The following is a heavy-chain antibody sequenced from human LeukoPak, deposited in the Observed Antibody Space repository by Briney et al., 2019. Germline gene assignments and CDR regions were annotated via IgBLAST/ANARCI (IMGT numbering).Heavy chain of an antibody. CDR2: ISYDGSNK. J-gene: IGHJ4*02. Sequence: GGSLRLSCAASGFTFSSYAMHWVRQAPGKGLEWVAVISYDGSNKYYADSVKGRFAISRDNSKTTLYLQMNSLRAEATAVYYCARSGYVFDYWGQGTLVTVSS. CDR3: ARSGYVFDY. CDR1: GFTFSSYA. D-gene: IGHD5-12*01. V-gene: IGHV3-30*09.